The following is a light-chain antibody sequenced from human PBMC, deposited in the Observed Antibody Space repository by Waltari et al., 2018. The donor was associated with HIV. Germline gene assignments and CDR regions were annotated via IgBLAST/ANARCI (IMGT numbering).Light chain of an antibody. CDR2: RNN. CDR3: AAWDDSLSGVI. V-gene: IGLV1-47*01. J-gene: IGLJ2*01. CDR1: SSNIGINY. Sequence: QSVLTQPPSASGTPGQRVTISCSGSSSNIGINYVYWYQQLPGTAHKLLIYRNNQRPSGVPDRFSVSKSGTSASLAISGLRSDDEGDYYCAAWDDSLSGVIFGGGTKLTVL.